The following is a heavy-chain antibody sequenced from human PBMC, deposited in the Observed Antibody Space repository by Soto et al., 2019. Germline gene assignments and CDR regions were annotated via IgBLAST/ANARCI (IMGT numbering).Heavy chain of an antibody. CDR3: ARRVGMATIISDAFDI. Sequence: CESLKIPCNGSGYSFTSYWIGWVRQMPGKGLEWMGIIYPGDSDTRYSPSFQGQVTISADKSISTAYLQWSSLKASDTAMYYYARRVGMATIISDAFDIWGQGTMVTVSS. J-gene: IGHJ3*02. CDR2: IYPGDSDT. D-gene: IGHD5-12*01. CDR1: GYSFTSYW. V-gene: IGHV5-51*01.